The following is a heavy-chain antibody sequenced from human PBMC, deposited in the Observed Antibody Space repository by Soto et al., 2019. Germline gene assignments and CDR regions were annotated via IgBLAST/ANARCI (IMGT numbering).Heavy chain of an antibody. CDR2: IYYSGST. CDR1: GGSISSYY. V-gene: IGHV4-59*12. D-gene: IGHD6-13*01. Sequence: PAETLSLTCTVSGGSISSYYWTWIRQPPGKGLEWFGYIYYSGSTNYNPSRKRRVSISVVTSKNQYSLKLSSVTAVDTAVYYCATIAGTAGGPIDYWGQGTLVTVSS. J-gene: IGHJ4*02. CDR3: ATIAGTAGGPIDY.